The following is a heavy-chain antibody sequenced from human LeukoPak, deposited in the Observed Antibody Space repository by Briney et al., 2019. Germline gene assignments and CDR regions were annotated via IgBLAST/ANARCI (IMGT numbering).Heavy chain of an antibody. CDR2: ISGSGGIT. CDR3: AKDIGLYYYDT. J-gene: IGHJ4*02. CDR1: GFSFDDYV. V-gene: IGHV3-23*01. D-gene: IGHD3-22*01. Sequence: PGTSLRLSCAASGFSFDDYVMHWVRQAPGKGLEWVSVISGSGGITYYADSVKGRFTISRDNSKNTLYLQMNSLRAEDTAVYYCAKDIGLYYYDTWGQGTLVTVSS.